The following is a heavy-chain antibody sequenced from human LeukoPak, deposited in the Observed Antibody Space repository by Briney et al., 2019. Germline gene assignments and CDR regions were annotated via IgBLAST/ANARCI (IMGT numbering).Heavy chain of an antibody. J-gene: IGHJ4*02. CDR1: GFTFSSYG. CDR2: LSGSGGST. Sequence: GGSLRLSCAASGFTFSSYGMHWVRQAPGKGLEWVSALSGSGGSTYYADSVKGRFTISRDNSKNTLYLQMNSLRAEDTAVYYCAKKSSGSPHHWGFDYWGQGTLVTVSS. CDR3: AKKSSGSPHHWGFDY. V-gene: IGHV3-23*01. D-gene: IGHD7-27*01.